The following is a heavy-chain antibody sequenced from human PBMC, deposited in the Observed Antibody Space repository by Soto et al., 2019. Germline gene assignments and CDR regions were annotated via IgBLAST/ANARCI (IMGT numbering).Heavy chain of an antibody. CDR2: IYHSGMT. D-gene: IGHD1-26*01. V-gene: IGHV4-31*03. J-gene: IGHJ3*02. Sequence: QVQLQESGPGLVKPSQTLSLTCTVSGGSISTGGYYWSWIRQHPGRGLEWIGYIYHSGMTYSNPSLQSRVAISIDTAKNQFSLKLSSVTAAETAVYYCATVRWELHDAFDIWGQGTMVSVCS. CDR3: ATVRWELHDAFDI. CDR1: GGSISTGGYY.